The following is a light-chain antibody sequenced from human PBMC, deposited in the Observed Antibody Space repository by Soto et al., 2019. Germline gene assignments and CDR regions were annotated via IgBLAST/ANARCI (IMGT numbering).Light chain of an antibody. CDR1: QSVNNY. J-gene: IGKJ4*01. Sequence: EIVLTQSPATLSLSPGERATLSCRASQSVNNYLAWYQQKPGQAPRLVIYDVFTRATGTPARFSGSGSGTDFTLTISSLEPEDFGVYYCQHCIHWPWLTFGGGTRVEIK. CDR2: DVF. CDR3: QHCIHWPWLT. V-gene: IGKV3-11*01.